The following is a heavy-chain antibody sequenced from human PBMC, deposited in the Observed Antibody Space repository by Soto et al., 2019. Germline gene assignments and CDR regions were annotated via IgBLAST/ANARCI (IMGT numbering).Heavy chain of an antibody. V-gene: IGHV1-69*13. CDR2: IIPIFGTA. D-gene: IGHD2-8*01. CDR1: GGTFSSYA. J-gene: IGHJ6*02. Sequence: SVKVSCKASGGTFSSYAISWVRQAPGQGLEWMGGIIPIFGTANYAQKFQGRVTITADESTSTAYMELSSLRSEDAAVYYCASVRATDYYGMDVWGQGTTVTVSS. CDR3: ASVRATDYYGMDV.